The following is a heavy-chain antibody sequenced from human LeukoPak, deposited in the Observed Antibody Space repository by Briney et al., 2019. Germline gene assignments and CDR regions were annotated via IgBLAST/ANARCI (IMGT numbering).Heavy chain of an antibody. CDR2: IYYSGST. J-gene: IGHJ5*02. CDR3: AGRLLWFGELSET. D-gene: IGHD3-10*01. Sequence: PSETLSLTCTVSGGSISSSSSYWGWIRQPPGKGLEWIGSIYYSGSTYYNPSLKSRVTISVDTSKNQFSLKLSSVTAADTAVYYCAGRLLWFGELSETWGQGTLVTVSS. V-gene: IGHV4-39*07. CDR1: GGSISSSSSY.